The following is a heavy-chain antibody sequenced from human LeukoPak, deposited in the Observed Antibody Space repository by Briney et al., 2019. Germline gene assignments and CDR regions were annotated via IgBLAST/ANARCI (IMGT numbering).Heavy chain of an antibody. CDR1: GFTFSSYW. D-gene: IGHD3-10*01. J-gene: IGHJ4*02. CDR2: IKHGGSEK. Sequence: GGSLRPSCAASGFTFSSYWMTWVRQAPGKGLEWVANIKHGGSEKYYVDSVKGRFTISRDNAKNSLYLQMSSLRAEDTAVYYCARGRGTDYWGQGTLVTVSS. V-gene: IGHV3-7*03. CDR3: ARGRGTDY.